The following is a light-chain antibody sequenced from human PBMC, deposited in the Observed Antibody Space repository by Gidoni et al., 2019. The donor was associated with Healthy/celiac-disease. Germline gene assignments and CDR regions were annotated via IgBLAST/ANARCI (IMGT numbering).Light chain of an antibody. CDR1: QSIGTW. V-gene: IGKV1-5*03. Sequence: DIQMTQSPSTLSASVGDRVTITCRASQSIGTWLAWYQQKPGKAPKLLIYKASSLESGVPSRFSGSGSGTDFTLTISSLQPDNSATYFCQQYNAYPETFGQGTKVEIK. CDR2: KAS. CDR3: QQYNAYPET. J-gene: IGKJ1*01.